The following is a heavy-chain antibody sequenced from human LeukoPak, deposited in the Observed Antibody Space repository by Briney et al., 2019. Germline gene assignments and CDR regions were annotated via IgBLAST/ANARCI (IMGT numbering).Heavy chain of an antibody. CDR1: GGTFSSYA. J-gene: IGHJ4*02. D-gene: IGHD5-18*01. V-gene: IGHV1-69*13. CDR3: ARSIQLWTPPVGY. CDR2: IIPIFGTA. Sequence: SVKVSCKASGGTFSSYAISWVRQAPGQGLEWMGGIIPIFGTANYAQKFQGRVTITADESTSTAYMELNSLRAEDTAVYYCARSIQLWTPPVGYWGQGALVTVSS.